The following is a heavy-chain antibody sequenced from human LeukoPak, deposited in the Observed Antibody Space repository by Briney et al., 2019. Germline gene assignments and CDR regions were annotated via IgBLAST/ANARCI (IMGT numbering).Heavy chain of an antibody. CDR2: INPNSGDT. CDR3: ARDGNFDY. J-gene: IGHJ4*02. Sequence: ASVKVSCKASGYTLTDYYMHWVRQDPGQGLEWMGWINPNSGDTNCAQKFQGRVTMTRDTSISTAYMELSRLRSDDTAVYYCARDGNFDYWGQGTLVTVSS. CDR1: GYTLTDYY. V-gene: IGHV1-2*02.